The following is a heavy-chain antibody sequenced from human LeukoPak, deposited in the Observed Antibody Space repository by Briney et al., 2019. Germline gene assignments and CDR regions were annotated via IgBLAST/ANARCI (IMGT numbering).Heavy chain of an antibody. V-gene: IGHV3-30*18. CDR3: AKGGKVYYYYYGMDV. Sequence: GRSLRLSCAASGFTFSSYGMHWVRQAPGKGLEWVAVISYDGSNKYYADSVKGRFTISRDNSKNTLYLQMNSLRAEDTAVYYCAKGGKVYYYYYGMDVWGQGTTVTVSS. CDR1: GFTFSSYG. D-gene: IGHD4-23*01. J-gene: IGHJ6*02. CDR2: ISYDGSNK.